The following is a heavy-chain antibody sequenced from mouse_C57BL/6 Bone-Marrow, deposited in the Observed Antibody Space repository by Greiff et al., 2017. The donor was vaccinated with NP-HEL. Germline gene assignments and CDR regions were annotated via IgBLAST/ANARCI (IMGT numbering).Heavy chain of an antibody. D-gene: IGHD1-1*01. CDR1: GFTFSNYW. J-gene: IGHJ2*01. Sequence: EVKLVESGGGLVQPGGSMKLSCVASGFTFSNYWMNWVRQSPEKGLEWVAQIRLKSDNYATLYAESVKGRFTISRDDSKSSVYLQMNNLRAEDTGIDYCTAWYYGSSPLDYWGQGTTLTVSS. CDR2: IRLKSDNYAT. V-gene: IGHV6-3*01. CDR3: TAWYYGSSPLDY.